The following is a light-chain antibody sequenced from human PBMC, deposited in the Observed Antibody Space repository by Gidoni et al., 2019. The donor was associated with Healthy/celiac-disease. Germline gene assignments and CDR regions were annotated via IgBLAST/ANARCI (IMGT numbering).Light chain of an antibody. CDR1: SSDIGGYIY. J-gene: IGLJ2*01. CDR3: GSFTSSGSLV. Sequence: QSALTQPASVSGSPGQSITISCTGSSSDIGGYIYVSCYQQHPGKAPKLIIYEVNKRPSGVSNRFSGSKSANTASLTIAGLQAEDESDYYCGSFTSSGSLVFGGGTRLTVL. V-gene: IGLV2-14*01. CDR2: EVN.